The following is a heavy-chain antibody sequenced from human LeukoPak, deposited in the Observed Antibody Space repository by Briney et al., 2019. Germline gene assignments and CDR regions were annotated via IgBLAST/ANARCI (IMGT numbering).Heavy chain of an antibody. CDR2: ISYDGSNK. D-gene: IGHD4-17*01. J-gene: IGHJ4*02. CDR1: GFTFSSYG. CDR3: AKPQTVTSSFLFDF. Sequence: PGGSLRLSCAASGFTFSSYGMHWVRQAPGKGLEWVAVISYDGSNKYYADSVKGRFTISRDNSKNTLYLQMNSLRAEDTAVYYCAKPQTVTSSFLFDFWGQGTLVTVSS. V-gene: IGHV3-30*18.